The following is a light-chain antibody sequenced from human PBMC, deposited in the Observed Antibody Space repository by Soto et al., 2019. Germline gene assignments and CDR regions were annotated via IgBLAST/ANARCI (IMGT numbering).Light chain of an antibody. CDR1: SGYSTYA. J-gene: IGLJ3*02. CDR3: QSLGTGIQV. V-gene: IGLV4-69*01. Sequence: QLVLTQSPSASASLGASVKLTCTLSSGYSTYAIAWHQQQSGKGPRFLMKINYDGTHSKGDGFYDRFSGSSSGAERHLTIYSLQSEDEAAYYCQSLGTGIQVFGGGTKLTVL. CDR2: INYDGTH.